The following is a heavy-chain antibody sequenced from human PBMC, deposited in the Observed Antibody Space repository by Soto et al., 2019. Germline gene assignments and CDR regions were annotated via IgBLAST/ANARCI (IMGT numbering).Heavy chain of an antibody. D-gene: IGHD2-15*01. CDR2: IKSRIDGGTT. CDR1: GFIFRNAW. V-gene: IGHV3-15*07. Sequence: EVQLAESGGGLVKPGASLRLSCAASGFIFRNAWMNWVRQAPGKGLEWVGRIKSRIDGGTTDYAGPVKGRFTISRDDSKNTLFLQMSSLKTEDTAVYYCSTDDLGRDSGGYPPFDYWGQGSLVTVSS. CDR3: STDDLGRDSGGYPPFDY. J-gene: IGHJ4*02.